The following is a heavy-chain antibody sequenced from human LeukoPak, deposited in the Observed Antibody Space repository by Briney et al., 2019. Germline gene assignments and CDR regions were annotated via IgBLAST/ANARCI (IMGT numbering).Heavy chain of an antibody. J-gene: IGHJ4*02. CDR3: TTAYVWGSYRFDY. CDR1: GFTFSDAW. CDR2: IKSKTDGGTT. D-gene: IGHD3-16*02. Sequence: GGSLRLSCVGSGFTFSDAWMSWVRQAPGKGLEWVGRIKSKTDGGTTDYAAPVKGRFTISRDDSKNTLYLQMNSLKTEDTAVYYCTTAYVWGSYRFDYWGQGTLVTVSS. V-gene: IGHV3-15*01.